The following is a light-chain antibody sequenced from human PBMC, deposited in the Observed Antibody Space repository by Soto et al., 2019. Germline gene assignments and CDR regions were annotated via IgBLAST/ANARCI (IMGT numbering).Light chain of an antibody. CDR3: QQYGSSPPIT. V-gene: IGKV3-20*01. CDR2: GAS. Sequence: EIVLTQSPGTLSLSPGERATLSFRASQSVSSSYLAWYQQKPGQATRLLIYGASSRANGIPDRFSGSGSGTDFTLTLSRLEPEDFALYYCQQYGSSPPITFGGGTKVDIK. J-gene: IGKJ4*01. CDR1: QSVSSSY.